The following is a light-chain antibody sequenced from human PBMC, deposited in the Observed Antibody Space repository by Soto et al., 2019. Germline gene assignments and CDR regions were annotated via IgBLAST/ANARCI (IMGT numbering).Light chain of an antibody. CDR3: SSYAASNNFYFV. CDR1: SSDVGGYNY. CDR2: AVT. J-gene: IGLJ3*02. V-gene: IGLV2-8*01. Sequence: QSALTQPPSASGSPGQSVTISCTGTSSDVGGYNYVSWYQQYPGRAPKLMIYAVTKRPSGVPDRFSGSKSGNTASLTVSGLQAEDEADYYGSSYAASNNFYFVFGGGTKLTVL.